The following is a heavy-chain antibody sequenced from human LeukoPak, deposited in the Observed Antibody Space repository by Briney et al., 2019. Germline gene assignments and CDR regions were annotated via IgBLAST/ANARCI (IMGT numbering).Heavy chain of an antibody. D-gene: IGHD1-26*01. CDR3: ARLGAATGGIDY. V-gene: IGHV4-39*01. CDR1: GFTFSDYY. CDR2: IYYSGST. Sequence: GSLRLSCAASGFTFSDYYMSWIRQPPGKGLEWIGSIYYSGSTYYNPSLKSRVTISVDTSKNQFSLKLSSVTAADTAVYYCARLGAATGGIDYWGQGTLVTVSS. J-gene: IGHJ4*02.